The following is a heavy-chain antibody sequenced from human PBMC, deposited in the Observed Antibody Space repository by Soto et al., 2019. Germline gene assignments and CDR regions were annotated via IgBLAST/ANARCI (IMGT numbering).Heavy chain of an antibody. Sequence: EVQLVESGGGLVKPGGSLRLSCAASGFTFSNAWMNWVRQAPGKGREWVGRIKSKTDGGTTDYAAPVKGRFTISRDDSKNTLYLQMNSLKTEDTAVYYCTTPDIAAAGIKYYYYYGMDVWGQGTTVTVSS. CDR2: IKSKTDGGTT. CDR1: GFTFSNAW. J-gene: IGHJ6*02. V-gene: IGHV3-15*07. D-gene: IGHD6-13*01. CDR3: TTPDIAAAGIKYYYYYGMDV.